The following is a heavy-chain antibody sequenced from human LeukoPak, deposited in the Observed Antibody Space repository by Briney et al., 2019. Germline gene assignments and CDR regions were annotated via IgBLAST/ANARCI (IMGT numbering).Heavy chain of an antibody. CDR1: GFTFSSYG. V-gene: IGHV3-30*03. D-gene: IGHD6-19*01. Sequence: GRSLRLSCAASGFTFSSYGMHWVRQAPGKGLEWVAVISSDGSNQDYGDSVKGRLTISRDNSKNTLYLQMNSLRPDDTAVYYCVSGASSGWYYFDYWGQGTLVTVSS. J-gene: IGHJ4*02. CDR2: ISSDGSNQ. CDR3: VSGASSGWYYFDY.